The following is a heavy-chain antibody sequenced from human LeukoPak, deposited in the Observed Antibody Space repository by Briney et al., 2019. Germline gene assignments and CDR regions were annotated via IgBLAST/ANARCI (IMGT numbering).Heavy chain of an antibody. D-gene: IGHD4-17*01. CDR1: GFTFSSFA. CDR2: ISSSGSTI. Sequence: PGGSLRLSCAASGFTFSSFAMTWVRQAPGKGLEWVSYISSSGSTIYYADSVKGRFTISRDNAKNSLYLQMNSLRAEDTAVYYCASRHNYGDYYYYYYMDVWGKGTTVTVSS. CDR3: ASRHNYGDYYYYYYMDV. V-gene: IGHV3-48*04. J-gene: IGHJ6*03.